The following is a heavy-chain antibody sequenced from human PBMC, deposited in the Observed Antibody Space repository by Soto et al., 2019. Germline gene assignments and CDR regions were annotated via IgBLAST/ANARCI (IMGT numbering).Heavy chain of an antibody. V-gene: IGHV4-39*01. D-gene: IGHD5-18*01. CDR3: ACIFSGGYGYGFYYYGMDV. CDR1: GGSIRSSSYY. CDR2: IYYSGSS. J-gene: IGHJ6*02. Sequence: SETLSPTCTVSGGSIRSSSYYWGWIRQPPGKWLDWIGSIYYSGSSYYNPSLMSRVTISVDTSNNQFSLKLSSVTAADTAVYYCACIFSGGYGYGFYYYGMDVWGQGTTVT.